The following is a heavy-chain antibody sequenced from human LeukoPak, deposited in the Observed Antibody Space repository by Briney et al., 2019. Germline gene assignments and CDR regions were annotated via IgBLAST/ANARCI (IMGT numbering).Heavy chain of an antibody. Sequence: GGSLRLSCAASGFTFSSYSMNWVRQAPGKGLEWVSYISSSSSTIYYADSVKGRFTTSRDNAKNSLYLQMNSLRAEDTAVYYCAKDLAAADPYNWFDPWGQGTLVTVSS. CDR2: ISSSSSTI. J-gene: IGHJ5*02. D-gene: IGHD6-13*01. V-gene: IGHV3-48*01. CDR3: AKDLAAADPYNWFDP. CDR1: GFTFSSYS.